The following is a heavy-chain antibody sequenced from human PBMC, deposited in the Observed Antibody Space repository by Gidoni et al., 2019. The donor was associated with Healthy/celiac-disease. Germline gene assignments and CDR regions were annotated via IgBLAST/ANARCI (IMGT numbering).Heavy chain of an antibody. CDR1: GFTFSNAW. Sequence: EVQLVESGGGLVKPGGSLRLSCAASGFTFSNAWMRWVRQAPGKGLEWGGRIKSKTDGGTTDYAAPVKGRFTISRDDSKNTLYLQMNSLKTEDTAVYYCTTGVSAAAGIPLYWYFDLWGRGTLVTVSS. CDR3: TTGVSAAAGIPLYWYFDL. J-gene: IGHJ2*01. D-gene: IGHD6-13*01. CDR2: IKSKTDGGTT. V-gene: IGHV3-15*01.